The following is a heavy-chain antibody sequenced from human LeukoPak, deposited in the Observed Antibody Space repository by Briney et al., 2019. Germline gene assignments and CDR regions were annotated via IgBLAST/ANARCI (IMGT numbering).Heavy chain of an antibody. D-gene: IGHD6-25*01. CDR3: AKNAAETGYFDY. J-gene: IGHJ4*02. V-gene: IGHV3-23*01. Sequence: GGSLRLSCAASGFTFSTFAMVWVRQPPGKGLEWVSSIFPSGGEIHYADSVRGRFTISRDNSKSTLSLQMNSLRAEDTAVYYCAKNAAETGYFDYWGQGTLVTVSS. CDR2: IFPSGGEI. CDR1: GFTFSTFA.